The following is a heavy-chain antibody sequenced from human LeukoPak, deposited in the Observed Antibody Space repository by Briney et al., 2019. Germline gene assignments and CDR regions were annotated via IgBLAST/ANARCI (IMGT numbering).Heavy chain of an antibody. CDR3: AKCGDSSGYLYFDY. V-gene: IGHV3-23*01. D-gene: IGHD3-22*01. CDR1: GFTFSSSA. CDR2: ISGSGGST. Sequence: PGGSLRLSCAASGFTFSSSAMNWVRQAPGKGLEWVSAISGSGGSTYYADSVKGRFTISRDNSKNTLYLQMNSLRAEGTAVYYCAKCGDSSGYLYFDYWGQGTLVTVSS. J-gene: IGHJ4*02.